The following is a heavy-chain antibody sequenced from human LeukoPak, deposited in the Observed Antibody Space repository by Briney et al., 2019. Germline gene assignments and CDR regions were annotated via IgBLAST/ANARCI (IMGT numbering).Heavy chain of an antibody. CDR2: INPSDGGT. Sequence: ASVKVSCKASGYTLTGYYLHWVRQAPGQGFECMGCINPSDGGTNYAPKFQGRVTMTRDTSISTAFMDLSRLTSDDTAVYFCARSDKCTTCSIDYWGQGTLVIVSS. CDR3: ARSDKCTTCSIDY. D-gene: IGHD2-2*01. CDR1: GYTLTGYY. V-gene: IGHV1-2*02. J-gene: IGHJ4*02.